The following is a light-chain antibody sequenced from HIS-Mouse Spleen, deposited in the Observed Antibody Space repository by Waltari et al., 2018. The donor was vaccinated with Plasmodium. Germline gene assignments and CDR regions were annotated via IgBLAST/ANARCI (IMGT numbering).Light chain of an antibody. CDR1: QSVSSY. V-gene: IGKV3-11*01. CDR2: DAS. CDR3: QQRSNWPPLT. Sequence: EIVLTQSPATLSLSPGERATLSCRASQSVSSYLAWYQQKPGQAPRLLIYDASNRATGIPAGFSGSRAGTDFTLTISSLEPEDFAVYYCQQRSNWPPLTFGGGTKVEIK. J-gene: IGKJ4*01.